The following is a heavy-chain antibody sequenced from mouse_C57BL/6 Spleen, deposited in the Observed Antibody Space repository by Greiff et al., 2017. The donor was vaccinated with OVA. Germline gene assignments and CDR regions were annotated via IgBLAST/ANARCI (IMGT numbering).Heavy chain of an antibody. Sequence: QVQLQQPGAELVMPGASVKLSCKASGYTFTSYWMHWVKQRPGQGLEWIGEIDPSDSYTNYNQKFKGKSTLTVDKSSSTAYMQLSSLTSEDSAVYYCATTVVGNFDYWGQGTTLTVSS. CDR1: GYTFTSYW. J-gene: IGHJ2*01. CDR3: ATTVVGNFDY. D-gene: IGHD1-1*01. V-gene: IGHV1-69*01. CDR2: IDPSDSYT.